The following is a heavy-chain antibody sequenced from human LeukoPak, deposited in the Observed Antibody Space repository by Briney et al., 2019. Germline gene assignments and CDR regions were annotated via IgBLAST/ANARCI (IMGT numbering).Heavy chain of an antibody. V-gene: IGHV4-59*01. Sequence: PSETLSLTCTVSGGSISSYYWSWIRQPPGKGLEWIGYIYYSGSTNYNPSLKSRVTISVDTSKNQFSLKLSSVTAADTAVYYCARTSQVWYGVDYWGQGTLVTVSS. CDR3: ARTSQVWYGVDY. D-gene: IGHD3-16*01. CDR2: IYYSGST. J-gene: IGHJ4*02. CDR1: GGSISSYY.